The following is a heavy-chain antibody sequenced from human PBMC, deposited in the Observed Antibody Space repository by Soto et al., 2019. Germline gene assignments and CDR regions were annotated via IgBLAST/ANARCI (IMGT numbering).Heavy chain of an antibody. V-gene: IGHV1-18*04. D-gene: IGHD3-22*01. CDR2: ISAYNGNT. Sequence: QVQLVQSGAEVKKPGASVKVSCKASGYTFTSYGISWVRQAPGQGLEWMGWISAYNGNTNYAQKLQGRVTMTTDKSTNKAYTELRSLRSDDTAVYYCARVRYYDSSGYFDYWGQGTLVTVSS. CDR3: ARVRYYDSSGYFDY. CDR1: GYTFTSYG. J-gene: IGHJ4*02.